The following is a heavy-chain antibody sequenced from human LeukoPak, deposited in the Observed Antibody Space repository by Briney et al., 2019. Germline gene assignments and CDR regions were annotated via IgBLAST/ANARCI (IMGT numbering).Heavy chain of an antibody. V-gene: IGHV4-34*01. D-gene: IGHD2-8*01. CDR2: INHSGST. CDR1: GGSFSGYY. J-gene: IGHJ4*02. Sequence: SETLSLTCAVYGGSFSGYYWRWIRQPPGKGLEWIGEINHSGSTNYNPSLKSRVTISVDTSKNQLSLKMSSVTAADTAVYYCSRENGAFSPFGYWGQGTLVTVLS. CDR3: SRENGAFSPFGY.